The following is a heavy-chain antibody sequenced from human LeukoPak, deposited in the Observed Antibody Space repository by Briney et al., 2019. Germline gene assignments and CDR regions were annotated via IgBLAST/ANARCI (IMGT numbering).Heavy chain of an antibody. Sequence: GGSLRLSCAASGFTFSSYNMNWVRQAPGKGLEWVSYISIYSSTIYYADSVKGRFTISRDNAKNSLYLQMNSLRAEDTAVYYCARGHYYDSSGSKWGFDYWGQGTLVTVSS. CDR2: ISIYSSTI. D-gene: IGHD3-22*01. CDR3: ARGHYYDSSGSKWGFDY. CDR1: GFTFSSYN. V-gene: IGHV3-48*01. J-gene: IGHJ4*02.